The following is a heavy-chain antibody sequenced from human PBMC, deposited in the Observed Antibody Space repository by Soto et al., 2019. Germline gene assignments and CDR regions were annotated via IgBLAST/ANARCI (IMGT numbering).Heavy chain of an antibody. D-gene: IGHD2-15*01. V-gene: IGHV3-30-3*01. CDR3: ARPRYSGPSGGKRNPFDY. CDR2: ISYDGSNK. CDR1: GFTFSSYA. J-gene: IGHJ4*02. Sequence: GESLKISCAASGFTFSSYAMHWVRQAPGKGLEWVAVISYDGSNKYYADSVKGRFTISRDNSKNTLYLQMNSLRAEDTAVYYCARPRYSGPSGGKRNPFDYWGQGTLVTVSS.